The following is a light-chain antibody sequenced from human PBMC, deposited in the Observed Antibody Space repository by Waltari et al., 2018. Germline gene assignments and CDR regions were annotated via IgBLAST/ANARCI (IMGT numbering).Light chain of an antibody. CDR1: QSLQHRNGYNY. CDR2: FAS. V-gene: IGKV2-28*01. Sequence: DILMTQSPVSLSVTPGEPASISCTSSQSLQHRNGYNYLDWYLQKPGLSPQLLIYFASYLASVVPDRFSGSGSVTDFTLRISRVEAEDVGVYYCMQSLQNSVTFGQGTRLEIK. CDR3: MQSLQNSVT. J-gene: IGKJ5*01.